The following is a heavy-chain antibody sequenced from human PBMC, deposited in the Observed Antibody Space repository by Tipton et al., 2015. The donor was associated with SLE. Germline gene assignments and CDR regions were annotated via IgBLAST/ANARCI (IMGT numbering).Heavy chain of an antibody. J-gene: IGHJ4*02. D-gene: IGHD1-26*01. CDR1: GGSISPHY. Sequence: TLSLTCTVSGGSISPHYWTWIRQSPGKGLEWIGYIYYTGSTNYNPSLKSRVTISVDTSKNQFSLKLSSVTAADTAVYYCARGSWIVGSHIPFDYWGQGTLVTVSS. CDR2: IYYTGST. CDR3: ARGSWIVGSHIPFDY. V-gene: IGHV4-59*11.